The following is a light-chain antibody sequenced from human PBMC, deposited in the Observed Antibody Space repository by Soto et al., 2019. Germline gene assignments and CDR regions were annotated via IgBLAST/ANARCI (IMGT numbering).Light chain of an antibody. CDR3: QQHGSSPSVT. J-gene: IGKJ5*01. CDR1: QSVISSY. Sequence: ELLWHQSPGPLSLSPGSRAASYVVCLQSVISSYLAWYQQKPGQAHRLLIYGASIRATGIPGRFSGSGSGTDFTLTISSLQPEDFAVYYCQQHGSSPSVTFGKGKRLEIK. V-gene: IGKV3-20*01. CDR2: GAS.